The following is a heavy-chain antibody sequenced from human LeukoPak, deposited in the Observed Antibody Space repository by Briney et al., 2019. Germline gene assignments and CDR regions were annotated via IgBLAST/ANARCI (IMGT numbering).Heavy chain of an antibody. CDR2: IWYDGSNK. CDR3: AKVSGRLLAYYYYMDV. D-gene: IGHD3-22*01. CDR1: GFTFSSYA. V-gene: IGHV3-33*06. Sequence: PGGSLRLSCAAFGFTFSSYAMHWVRQAPGKGLEWVAVIWYDGSNKYYADSVKGRFTISRDNSKNTLYLQMNSLRAEDTAVYYCAKVSGRLLAYYYYMDVWGKGTTVTVSS. J-gene: IGHJ6*03.